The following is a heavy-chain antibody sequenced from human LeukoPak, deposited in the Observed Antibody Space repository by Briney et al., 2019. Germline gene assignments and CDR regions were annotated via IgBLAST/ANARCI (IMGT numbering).Heavy chain of an antibody. Sequence: PSETLSLTCTVSGRSISSYYWSWIRQPAGKGLEWIGRIYTSGSTNYNPSLKSRVTMSVDTSKTQFSLKLRSVTAADTAVYYCASSRRYYDFWSGYSSFDYWGQGTLVTVSS. CDR2: IYTSGST. D-gene: IGHD3-3*01. CDR1: GRSISSYY. J-gene: IGHJ4*02. V-gene: IGHV4-4*07. CDR3: ASSRRYYDFWSGYSSFDY.